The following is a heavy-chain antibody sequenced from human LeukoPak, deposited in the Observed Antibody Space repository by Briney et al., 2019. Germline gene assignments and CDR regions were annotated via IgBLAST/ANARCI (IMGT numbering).Heavy chain of an antibody. CDR1: GFTFSSSA. CDR3: ATFGVIVRNDYYDY. V-gene: IGHV3-21*03. D-gene: IGHD3-3*01. CDR2: INNVGSHI. J-gene: IGHJ4*02. Sequence: GGSLRLSCAVSGFTFSSSAMNWVRQAPGKGLEWVSSINNVGSHIYYADSVKGRFTISRDNSKNTLYLQMSSLRAEDTAVYYCATFGVIVRNDYYDYWGQGALVAVSS.